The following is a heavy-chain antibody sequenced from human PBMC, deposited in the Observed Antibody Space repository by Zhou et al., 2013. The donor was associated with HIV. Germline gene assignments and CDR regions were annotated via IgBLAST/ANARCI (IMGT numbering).Heavy chain of an antibody. Sequence: QPHLVQSGPEVKKPGASVKVSCKASGYTFMSYAITWVRQAPGQGLEWMGWIRPYNGATKYAQKIQGRVIMTTDTSTSSVYIELRSLRVDDTAVYYCATRGGNYYDSGGEDYFDYWGQGTLVTVSS. V-gene: IGHV1-18*01. CDR1: GYTFMSYA. CDR3: ATRGGNYYDSGGEDYFDY. J-gene: IGHJ4*02. D-gene: IGHD3-22*01. CDR2: IRPYNGAT.